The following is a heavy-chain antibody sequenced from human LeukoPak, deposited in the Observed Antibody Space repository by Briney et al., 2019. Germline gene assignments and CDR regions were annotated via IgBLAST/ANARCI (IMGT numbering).Heavy chain of an antibody. V-gene: IGHV3-30-3*01. D-gene: IGHD2-15*01. CDR2: ISYDGSNK. Sequence: GGSLRLSCAASGFTFSSYAMHWVRQAPGKGLEWVAVISYDGSNKYYADSVKGRFTISRDNSKNTLYLQMNSLRAEDTAVYYCARADKEVVAATSIPHWGQGTLVTVSS. CDR1: GFTFSSYA. CDR3: ARADKEVVAATSIPH. J-gene: IGHJ4*02.